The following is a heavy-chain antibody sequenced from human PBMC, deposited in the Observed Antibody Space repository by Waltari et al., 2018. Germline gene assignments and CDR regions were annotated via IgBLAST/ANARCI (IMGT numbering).Heavy chain of an antibody. CDR1: GVSINSHTHY. Sequence: QLQLQESGTRLVRTSETLSLICRVSGVSINSHTHYWAWIPQSPGQGREWIGTVSYSGTTYISPSLKSRVSVSRDTSKNQVSLILGSVTAADMAVYYCATYIGASVGTAAFDVWGQGTMVTVSS. D-gene: IGHD5-12*01. J-gene: IGHJ3*01. V-gene: IGHV4-39*01. CDR3: ATYIGASVGTAAFDV. CDR2: VSYSGTT.